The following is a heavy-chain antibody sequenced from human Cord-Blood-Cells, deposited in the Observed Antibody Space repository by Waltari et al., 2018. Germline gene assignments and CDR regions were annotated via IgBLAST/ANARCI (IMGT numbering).Heavy chain of an antibody. CDR1: GGSISSGDYY. J-gene: IGHJ5*02. D-gene: IGHD6-6*01. CDR3: ARASGMGQLGNNWFDP. CDR2: IYYSGST. Sequence: QVQLQESGPGLVKPSQTLSLTCTVPGGSISSGDYYWRWIRHPPGKGLEWIGYIYYSGSTYYNPSLKSRVTISVDTSKNQFSLKLSSVTAADTAVYYCARASGMGQLGNNWFDPWGQGTLVTVSS. V-gene: IGHV4-30-4*08.